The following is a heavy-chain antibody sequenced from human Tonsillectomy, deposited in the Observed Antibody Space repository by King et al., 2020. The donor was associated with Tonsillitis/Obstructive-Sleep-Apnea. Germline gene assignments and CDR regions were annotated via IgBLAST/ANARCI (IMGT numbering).Heavy chain of an antibody. CDR2: ISSSSSYI. CDR3: ASDRGRLGYCSSTSCYSYYGMDV. V-gene: IGHV3-21*01. Sequence: VQLVESGGGLVKPGGSLRLSCAASGFTFSSYSMNWVRQAPGKGLEWVSSISSSSSYIYYADSVKGRFTISRDNAKNSLYLQMNSLRAEDTAVYYCASDRGRLGYCSSTSCYSYYGMDVWGQGTTVTVSS. D-gene: IGHD2-2*02. CDR1: GFTFSSYS. J-gene: IGHJ6*02.